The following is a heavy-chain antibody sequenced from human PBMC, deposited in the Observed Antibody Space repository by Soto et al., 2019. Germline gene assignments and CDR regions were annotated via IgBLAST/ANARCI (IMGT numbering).Heavy chain of an antibody. J-gene: IGHJ4*02. CDR3: ARDPVRFEYSSRGGFDY. Sequence: KQSQTLSLTCAISGDSVSSNSAAWNWIRQSPSRGLEWLGRTYYRSKWYNDYAVSVKSRITINPDTSKNQFSLQLNSVTPEDTAVYYCARDPVRFEYSSRGGFDYWGQGTLVTVSS. CDR1: GDSVSSNSAA. V-gene: IGHV6-1*01. CDR2: TYYRSKWYN. D-gene: IGHD6-6*01.